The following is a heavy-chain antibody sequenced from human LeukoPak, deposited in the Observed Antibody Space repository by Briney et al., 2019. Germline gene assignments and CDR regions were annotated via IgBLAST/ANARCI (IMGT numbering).Heavy chain of an antibody. D-gene: IGHD3-3*01. V-gene: IGHV3-30*04. Sequence: PGGSLRLSCAASGFTFSNYAMHWVRQAPGKGLEWVAVISYDGDSVKGRFTISRDSSKNTLYLQMNSLRAEDTAVYYCARETIGFDIWGQGTMVTVSS. J-gene: IGHJ3*02. CDR1: GFTFSNYA. CDR3: ARETIGFDI. CDR2: ISYDG.